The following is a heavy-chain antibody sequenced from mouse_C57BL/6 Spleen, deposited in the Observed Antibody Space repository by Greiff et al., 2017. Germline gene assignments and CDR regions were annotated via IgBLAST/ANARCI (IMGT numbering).Heavy chain of an antibody. CDR2: ILPGSGST. V-gene: IGHV1-9*01. J-gene: IGHJ4*01. Sequence: QVQLQQSGAELMKPGASVKLSCKATGYTFTGYWIEWVKQRPGHGLEWIGEILPGSGSTNYNEKFKGKATFTADTSSNTAYMQLSSLTTEDSAIYYCARGGYYYGGSYEAMDDWGQGTSVTVSS. CDR1: GYTFTGYW. D-gene: IGHD1-1*01. CDR3: ARGGYYYGGSYEAMDD.